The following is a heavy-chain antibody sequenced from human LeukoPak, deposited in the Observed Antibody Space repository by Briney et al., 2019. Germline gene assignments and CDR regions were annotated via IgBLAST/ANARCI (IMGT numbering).Heavy chain of an antibody. CDR2: ISHSGST. CDR1: GGSIRSSYYY. J-gene: IGHJ4*02. V-gene: IGHV4-39*07. D-gene: IGHD3-22*01. Sequence: PSETLSLTCTVSGGSIRSSYYYWGWIRQPPGKGLEWIGEISHSGSTTYNPSLRSRVTISGDTSKKQFSLKLSSVTAADTAVYYCVTYYYGSSAPKRNYWGQGILVTVSS. CDR3: VTYYYGSSAPKRNY.